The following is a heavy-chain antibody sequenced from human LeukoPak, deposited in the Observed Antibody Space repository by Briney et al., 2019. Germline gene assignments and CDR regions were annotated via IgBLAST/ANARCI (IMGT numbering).Heavy chain of an antibody. V-gene: IGHV3-7*01. D-gene: IGHD2-2*01. CDR3: ARDRGLYQRRAFDY. CDR1: GFTFSSYW. J-gene: IGHJ4*02. Sequence: GGSLRLSCAASGFTFSSYWMSWVRQAPGKGLEWVANIKQDGSEKYYVDSVKGRFTISRDNAKNSLYLQMNSLRAEDTAVYYCARDRGLYQRRAFDYWGQGTLVTVSS. CDR2: IKQDGSEK.